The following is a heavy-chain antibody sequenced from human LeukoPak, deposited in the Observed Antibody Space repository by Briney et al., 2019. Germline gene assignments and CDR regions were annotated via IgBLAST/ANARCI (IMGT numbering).Heavy chain of an antibody. V-gene: IGHV3-53*01. D-gene: IGHD3-22*01. CDR2: IYSGGST. CDR1: GFTVSSNY. J-gene: IGHJ6*03. CDR3: SGYFGYYYYMDV. Sequence: GGSLRLSCAASGFTVSSNYMSWVRQAPGKGVEWVSVIYSGGSTYYADSVKGRFTISRDNSKNTLYLQMNSLRAEDTAVYYCSGYFGYYYYMDVWGKGTTVTISS.